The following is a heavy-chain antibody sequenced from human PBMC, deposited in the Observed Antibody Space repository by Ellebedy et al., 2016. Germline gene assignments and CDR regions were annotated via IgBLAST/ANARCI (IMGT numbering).Heavy chain of an antibody. J-gene: IGHJ4*02. CDR1: GFTFSSYA. CDR3: AREEGLVGFDY. V-gene: IGHV3-30-3*01. CDR2: ISYDGSNK. Sequence: LSLTCAASGFTFSSYAMHWVRQAPGKGLEWVAVISYDGSNKYYADSVKGRFTISRDNSKNTLYLQMNSLRAEDTAVYYCAREEGLVGFDYWGQGTLVTVSS. D-gene: IGHD1-26*01.